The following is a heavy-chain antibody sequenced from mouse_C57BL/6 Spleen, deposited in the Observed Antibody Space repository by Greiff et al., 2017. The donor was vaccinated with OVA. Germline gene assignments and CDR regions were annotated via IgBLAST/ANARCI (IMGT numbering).Heavy chain of an antibody. CDR3: ARNDGYYEYFDV. CDR2: INPSNGGT. J-gene: IGHJ1*03. CDR1: GYTFTSYW. V-gene: IGHV1-53*01. D-gene: IGHD2-3*01. Sequence: QVQLQQPGTELVKPGASVKLSCKASGYTFTSYWMHWVKQRPGQGLEWIGNINPSNGGTNYNEKFKSKATLTVDKSSSTAYMQLSSLTSEDSAVYYRARNDGYYEYFDVWGTGTTVTVSS.